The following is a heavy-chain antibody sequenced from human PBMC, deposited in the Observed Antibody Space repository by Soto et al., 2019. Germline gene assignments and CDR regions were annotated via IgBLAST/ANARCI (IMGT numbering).Heavy chain of an antibody. J-gene: IGHJ6*02. CDR3: ARGPDRSYYDSSCATMDV. D-gene: IGHD3-22*01. V-gene: IGHV3-30-3*01. CDR1: GFTFSSNA. CDR2: ISYDGSNK. Sequence: PGGSLRLSCAASGFTFSSNAMHWVRQAPGKGLEWVAVISYDGSNKYYADSVKGRFTISRDNSKNTLYLQMNSLRAEDTAVYYCARGPDRSYYDSSCATMDVWGQGTTVTVSS.